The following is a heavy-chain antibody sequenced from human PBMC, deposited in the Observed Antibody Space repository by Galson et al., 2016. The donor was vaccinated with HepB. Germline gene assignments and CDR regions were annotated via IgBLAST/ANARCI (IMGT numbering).Heavy chain of an antibody. D-gene: IGHD4-17*01. V-gene: IGHV3-9*01. CDR3: AKDMRAGDYARRAFDI. CDR2: ISWNSGRI. J-gene: IGHJ3*02. Sequence: SLRLSCAASGFTFNYYDMYWVRQAPGKGLEWVSGISWNSGRIAYADSVKGRFTISRDNAKNSLFLEMNSLRAEDTALYYCAKDMRAGDYARRAFDIWDQGTMVLVSS. CDR1: GFTFNYYD.